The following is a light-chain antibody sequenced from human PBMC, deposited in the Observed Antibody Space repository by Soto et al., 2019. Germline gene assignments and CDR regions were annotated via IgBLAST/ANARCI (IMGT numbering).Light chain of an antibody. CDR3: QQSYSTPPT. J-gene: IGKJ1*01. V-gene: IGKV1-39*01. Sequence: DIQITQSPSALSASVGDRVTISCRASQSIGRNLNWYQQRPGKAPTRLMYTSYKLQSGVPSRISGSGSGTEIIPTISSLQPEDLATYYCQQSYSTPPTFGQGTKADIK. CDR1: QSIGRN. CDR2: TSY.